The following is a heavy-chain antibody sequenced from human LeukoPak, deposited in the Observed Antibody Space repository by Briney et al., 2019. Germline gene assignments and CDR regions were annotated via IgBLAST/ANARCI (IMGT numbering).Heavy chain of an antibody. CDR3: AKPTMAVAGTDWIDAFDI. J-gene: IGHJ3*02. Sequence: PGGSLRLSCVASGITFSTFALTCVPEAPGKGLECGSALSREGANTYYADSAKGRFTISRDNANNLLYLQMDSLRAEDTAVYYCAKPTMAVAGTDWIDAFDIWGQGTMVTVSS. D-gene: IGHD6-19*01. CDR1: GITFSTFA. V-gene: IGHV3-23*01. CDR2: LSREGANT.